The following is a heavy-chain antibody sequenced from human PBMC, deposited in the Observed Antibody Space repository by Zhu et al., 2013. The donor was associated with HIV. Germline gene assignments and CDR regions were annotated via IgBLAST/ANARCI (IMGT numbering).Heavy chain of an antibody. CDR1: GYTFTSYG. D-gene: IGHD6-6*01. J-gene: IGHJ6*02. CDR3: ARRALPSFAGRPAYYYGMDV. CDR2: ISAYNGKT. V-gene: IGHV1-18*01. Sequence: QVQLMQSGAEVKKPGASVKVSCKASGYTFTSYGISWVRQAPGQGLEWMGWISAYNGKTNYAQKLQGRVTMTADTSTMTADMELRSLRSDDTAVYYCARRALPSFAGRPAYYYGMDVWGQGTTVTVSS.